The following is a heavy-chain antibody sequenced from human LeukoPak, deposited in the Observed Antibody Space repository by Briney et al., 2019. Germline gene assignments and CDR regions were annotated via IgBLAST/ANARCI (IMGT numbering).Heavy chain of an antibody. V-gene: IGHV3-23*01. CDR2: ISGSGAST. CDR3: AKQQLATDY. Sequence: EWVSSISGSGASTYYADSVKGRFTISRDNSKNTLYLQMNSLRAEDTAVYYCAKQQLATDYWGQGTLVTVSS. J-gene: IGHJ4*02. D-gene: IGHD6-13*01.